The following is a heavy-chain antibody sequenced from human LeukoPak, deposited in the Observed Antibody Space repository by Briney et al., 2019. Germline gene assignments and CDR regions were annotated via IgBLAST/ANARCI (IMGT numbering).Heavy chain of an antibody. J-gene: IGHJ4*02. D-gene: IGHD6-13*01. CDR1: GFTFSNYA. V-gene: IGHV3-23*01. CDR2: ISLSGGTT. CDR3: AKVWQDLVLGNVFDY. Sequence: GGSLRLSCAASGFTFSNYAMSWVRQAPGKGLEWISTISLSGGTTFYADSVKDRFTISRDNSENTLFLQMNSLRAEDTAVYYCAKVWQDLVLGNVFDYWGQGTLVTVSS.